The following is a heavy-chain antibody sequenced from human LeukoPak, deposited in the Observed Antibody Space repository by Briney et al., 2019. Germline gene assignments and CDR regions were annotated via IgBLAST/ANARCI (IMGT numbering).Heavy chain of an antibody. J-gene: IGHJ4*02. Sequence: SETLSLTCTVSGGSISSTSYYWGWIRQPPGKGLEWIRSIYYRGSTYYNPSLMSRVTISLDTSKNQFSLTLRSVTAADTAVYYCARHGDGYNPFDYWGQGILVTVSS. D-gene: IGHD5-24*01. CDR1: GGSISSTSYY. CDR2: IYYRGST. V-gene: IGHV4-39*01. CDR3: ARHGDGYNPFDY.